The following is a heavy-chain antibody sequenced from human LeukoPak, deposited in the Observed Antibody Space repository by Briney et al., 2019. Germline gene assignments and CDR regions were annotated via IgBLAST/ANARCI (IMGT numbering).Heavy chain of an antibody. Sequence: GGSLRLSCVASGFKFNNYVMNWVRQAQGKGLVWASGIGGSGGSTHHAGSVKGRFTIFRDNSKNTLYLQMNNLGADDTAVYYCARGPNSDFWSGYSNYFDFWGQGTLVTVSS. V-gene: IGHV3-23*01. D-gene: IGHD3-3*01. CDR1: GFKFNNYV. CDR3: ARGPNSDFWSGYSNYFDF. CDR2: IGGSGGST. J-gene: IGHJ4*02.